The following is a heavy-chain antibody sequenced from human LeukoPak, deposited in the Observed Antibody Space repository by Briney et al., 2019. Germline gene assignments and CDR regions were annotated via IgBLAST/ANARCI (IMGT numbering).Heavy chain of an antibody. CDR1: GGTFSSYA. J-gene: IGHJ4*02. Sequence: GASVKVSCKASGGTFSSYAISWVRQAPGQGLEWMGGIIPIFGTANYAQKFQGRVTITADKSTSTAYMELSSLRSEDTAVYYCVRALENYDSSGYLNYWGQGTLVTVSS. V-gene: IGHV1-69*06. D-gene: IGHD3-22*01. CDR2: IIPIFGTA. CDR3: VRALENYDSSGYLNY.